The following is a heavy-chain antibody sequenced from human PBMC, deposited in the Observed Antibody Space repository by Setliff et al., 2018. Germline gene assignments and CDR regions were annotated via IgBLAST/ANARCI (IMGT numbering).Heavy chain of an antibody. V-gene: IGHV1-18*01. CDR1: GYTFTNYG. Sequence: ASVKVSCKASGYTFTNYGITWVRQAPGQGLEWMGWIFPKTGNTNYAHKLQGRVSMTTDTSTSTAYMELRGLTSDDTAVYYCSRLVRYCSKTTCQTASGAELWGQGTLVTVSS. CDR3: SRLVRYCSKTTCQTASGAEL. CDR2: IFPKTGNT. J-gene: IGHJ4*02. D-gene: IGHD2-8*01.